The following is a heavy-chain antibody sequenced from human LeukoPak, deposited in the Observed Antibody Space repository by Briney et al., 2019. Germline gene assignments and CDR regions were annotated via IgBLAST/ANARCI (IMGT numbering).Heavy chain of an antibody. CDR3: ARDFGPSVVAATRMWFDP. J-gene: IGHJ5*02. D-gene: IGHD2-15*01. V-gene: IGHV3-30*02. CDR2: IRYDGSNK. Sequence: GGSLRLSCAASGFTFSSYGMHWVRQAPGKGLEWVAFIRYDGSNKYYADSVKGRFTISRDNSKNTLYLQMNSLRAEDTAVYYCARDFGPSVVAATRMWFDPWGQGTLVTVSS. CDR1: GFTFSSYG.